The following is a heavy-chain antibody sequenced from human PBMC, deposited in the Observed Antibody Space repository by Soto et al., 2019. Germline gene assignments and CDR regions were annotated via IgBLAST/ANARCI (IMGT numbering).Heavy chain of an antibody. Sequence: GGSLRLSCSASGFTFSSYAMHWVRQAPGKGLEYVSAISSNGGSTYYADSVKGRFTISRDNSKNTLYLQMSSLRAEDTAVYYCVKDEGWQYGGYQIFYGMDVWGQGTTVTVSS. V-gene: IGHV3-64D*08. CDR3: VKDEGWQYGGYQIFYGMDV. J-gene: IGHJ6*02. D-gene: IGHD3-22*01. CDR1: GFTFSSYA. CDR2: ISSNGGST.